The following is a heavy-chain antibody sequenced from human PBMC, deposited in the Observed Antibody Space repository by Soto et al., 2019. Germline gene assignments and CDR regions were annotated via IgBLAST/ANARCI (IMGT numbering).Heavy chain of an antibody. D-gene: IGHD7-27*01. J-gene: IGHJ6*02. CDR2: VYSSGAT. V-gene: IGHV4-4*07. CDR1: GDSVSNYY. Sequence: KTSETLSLTCAVSGDSVSNYYWSWIRQPAGRGLEWIGRVYSSGATNYNPSLNGRVTMSVDTFRNQFSLSLSSVTAADTAIYYCTKGPNCTQFFSCVHVWGPGTALTVSS. CDR3: TKGPNCTQFFSCVHV.